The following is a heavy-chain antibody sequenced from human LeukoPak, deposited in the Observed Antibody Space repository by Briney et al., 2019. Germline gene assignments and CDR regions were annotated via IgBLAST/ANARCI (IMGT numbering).Heavy chain of an antibody. CDR3: ARGRSEWELTAFDY. Sequence: SETLSLTCAVYGGSFSGYYWSWIRQPPGKGPEWIGEINHSGSTNYNPSLKSRVTISVDTSKNQFSLKLSSVTAADTAVYYCARGRSEWELTAFDYWGQGTLVTVSS. CDR1: GGSFSGYY. CDR2: INHSGST. J-gene: IGHJ4*02. V-gene: IGHV4-34*01. D-gene: IGHD1-26*01.